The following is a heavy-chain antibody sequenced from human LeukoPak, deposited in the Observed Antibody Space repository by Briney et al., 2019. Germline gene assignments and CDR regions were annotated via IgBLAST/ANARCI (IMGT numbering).Heavy chain of an antibody. CDR3: ARDRSSGYGVDY. V-gene: IGHV3-23*01. CDR2: ISGSGGST. CDR1: GFIFSSYA. J-gene: IGHJ4*02. Sequence: GGSLRLSCAASGFIFSSYAFNWVRQAPGKGLEWVSAISGSGGSTYYADSVKGRFTISRDNSKNTLYLQMNSLRAEDTAVYYCARDRSSGYGVDYWGQGTLVTVSS. D-gene: IGHD3-22*01.